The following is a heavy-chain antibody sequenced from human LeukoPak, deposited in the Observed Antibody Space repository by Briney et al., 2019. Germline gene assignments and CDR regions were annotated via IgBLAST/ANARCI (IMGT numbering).Heavy chain of an antibody. CDR3: AKDPNGDYVGAFDS. CDR2: MSGSGGSA. J-gene: IGHJ3*02. Sequence: GGSLRLSCVASGFTFTNYAMTWVRQAPGKGLEWVSVMSGSGGSAYYADSVRGRFTISRDNSRKMLYLQMNSLRVEDTAVYYCAKDPNGDYVGAFDSWGQGTMVTVSS. D-gene: IGHD4-17*01. V-gene: IGHV3-23*01. CDR1: GFTFTNYA.